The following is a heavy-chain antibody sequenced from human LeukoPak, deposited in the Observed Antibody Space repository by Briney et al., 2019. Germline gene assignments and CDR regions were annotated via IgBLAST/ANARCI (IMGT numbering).Heavy chain of an antibody. CDR2: IRSKANSYAT. Sequence: GGSLRLSCAASGFTFSGSAMHWARQASGKGLEWVGRIRSKANSYATAYAASVKGRFTISRDDSKNTAYLQMNSLKTEDTAVYYCTTILGYGDYFRLTTEYFQHWGRGTLVTVSS. CDR1: GFTFSGSA. D-gene: IGHD4-17*01. J-gene: IGHJ1*01. V-gene: IGHV3-73*01. CDR3: TTILGYGDYFRLTTEYFQH.